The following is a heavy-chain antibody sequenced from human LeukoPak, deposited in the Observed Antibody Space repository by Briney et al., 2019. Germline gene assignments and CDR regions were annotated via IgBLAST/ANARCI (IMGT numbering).Heavy chain of an antibody. CDR3: ARQGCSSGFDY. CDR2: IYPGDSDT. V-gene: IGHV5-51*01. CDR1: GYIFTNYW. Sequence: GESLKISCKGSGYIFTNYWIGWVRQMPGKGLEWMGIIYPGDSDTRYSPSFQGQVTISADKSISTAYLQWSSLKASDTAKYYCARQGCSSGFDYWGQGTLVTVSS. D-gene: IGHD6-19*01. J-gene: IGHJ4*02.